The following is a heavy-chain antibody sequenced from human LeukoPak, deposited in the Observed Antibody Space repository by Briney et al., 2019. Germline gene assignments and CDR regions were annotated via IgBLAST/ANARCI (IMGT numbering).Heavy chain of an antibody. CDR1: GFTFSSYA. CDR3: ARLVSGHSSGLDFDY. CDR2: ISYDGSNK. Sequence: PGGSLRLSCAASGFTFSSYAMHWVRQAPGKGLEWVAVISYDGSNKYYADSVKGRFTISRDNSKNTLYPQMNSLRAEDTAVYYCARLVSGHSSGLDFDYWGQGTLVTVSS. J-gene: IGHJ4*02. V-gene: IGHV3-30*04. D-gene: IGHD6-19*01.